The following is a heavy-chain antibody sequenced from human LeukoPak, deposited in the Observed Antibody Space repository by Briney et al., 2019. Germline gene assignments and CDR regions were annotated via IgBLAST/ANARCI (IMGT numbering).Heavy chain of an antibody. D-gene: IGHD6-13*01. CDR3: ATGTNGLYGSNRFQGYFDD. V-gene: IGHV1-69*10. CDR1: GGTFSKYA. Sequence: ASLKVSCKASGGTFSKYAISWVRQAPGPGLEWMGGITPTYGLVHYAQKFQGRVNLTTDTSTGTADLEMNSLTFEDTAVYCCATGTNGLYGSNRFQGYFDDWGQGTLVTVLS. CDR2: ITPTYGLV. J-gene: IGHJ4*02.